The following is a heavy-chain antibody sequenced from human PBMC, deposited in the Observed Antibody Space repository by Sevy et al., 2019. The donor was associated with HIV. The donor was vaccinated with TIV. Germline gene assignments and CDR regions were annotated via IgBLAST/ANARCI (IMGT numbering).Heavy chain of an antibody. CDR2: ISYEAGNTK. J-gene: IGHJ4*02. Sequence: GGSLRLSCAASGLTFSSHAMHWVRQAPGKGLEWVAVISYEAGNTKYYAESVKCRITISSDKSKNTLYLQMNSLRAKDTAVYFSARDSCYSIEYAPGGYWGQGTLVTVSS. D-gene: IGHD2-2*01. V-gene: IGHV3-30-3*01. CDR3: ARDSCYSIEYAPGGY. CDR1: GLTFSSHA.